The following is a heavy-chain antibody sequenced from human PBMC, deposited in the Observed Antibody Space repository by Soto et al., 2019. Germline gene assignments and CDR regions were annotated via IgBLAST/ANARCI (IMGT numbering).Heavy chain of an antibody. D-gene: IGHD5-12*01. CDR1: GYTFTSYG. Sequence: ASVKVSCKASGYTFTSYGISWVRQAPGQGLEWMGWISAYNGNTNYAQKFQGRVTMTEDTSTDTAYMELSSLRSEDTAVYYCATHVEMAFWGQGTLVTVSS. CDR2: ISAYNGNT. J-gene: IGHJ4*02. CDR3: ATHVEMAF. V-gene: IGHV1-18*04.